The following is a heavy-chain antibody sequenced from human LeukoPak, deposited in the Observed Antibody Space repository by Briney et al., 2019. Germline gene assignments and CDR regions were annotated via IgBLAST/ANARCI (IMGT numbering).Heavy chain of an antibody. CDR2: ISSSSSFI. Sequence: PGGSLRLSCAASGFILSSYSMNWVRQAPGKGLEWVSSISSSSSFIYNADSVKGRFTISRDNAKNSLYLLMNSLRAEDTAVYYCAREVAPLYFHYGMDVWGEGTTVTVSS. CDR1: GFILSSYS. D-gene: IGHD2-21*01. CDR3: AREVAPLYFHYGMDV. J-gene: IGHJ6*01. V-gene: IGHV3-21*01.